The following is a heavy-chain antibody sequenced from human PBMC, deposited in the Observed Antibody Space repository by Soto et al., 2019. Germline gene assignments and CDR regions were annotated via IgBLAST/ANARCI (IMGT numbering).Heavy chain of an antibody. J-gene: IGHJ3*02. CDR1: GGSFSGYY. CDR2: INHSGST. D-gene: IGHD4-17*01. V-gene: IGHV4-34*01. Sequence: SETLSLSCAVYGGSFSGYYWSWIRQPPGKGLELIGEINHSGSTNYNPSLKSRVTISVDTSKNQFSLKLSSVTAADTAVYYCARGYGDYRPGGAFDMWGQGTMDTVSS. CDR3: ARGYGDYRPGGAFDM.